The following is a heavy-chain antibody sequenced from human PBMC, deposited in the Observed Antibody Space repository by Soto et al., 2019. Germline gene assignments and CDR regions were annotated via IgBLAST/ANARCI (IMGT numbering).Heavy chain of an antibody. J-gene: IGHJ6*02. CDR3: ARENSGMDV. V-gene: IGHV3-33*01. CDR2: IWYDGSKK. CDR1: GFHFSSYA. Sequence: PGGSLRLSCAASGFHFSSYAMHWVRQAPGKGLEWVAVIWYDGSKKFYADSVKGRFTISRDDSKNTHYLQMNSLRAEDTAVYYCARENSGMDVWGQGTTVTVSS.